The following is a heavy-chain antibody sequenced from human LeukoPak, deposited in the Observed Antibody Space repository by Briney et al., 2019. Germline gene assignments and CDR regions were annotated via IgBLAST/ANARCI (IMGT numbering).Heavy chain of an antibody. D-gene: IGHD1-26*01. V-gene: IGHV3-72*01. J-gene: IGHJ4*02. Sequence: PGGSLRLSCAASGFTFSDHYMDWVRQAPGKGLEWVARSRNKANGYTTEYAASVKGRFTISRDHSKNSLYLQMDSLKTEDTAVYYCTRQYRGANDYWGQGTLVTVSS. CDR2: SRNKANGYTT. CDR3: TRQYRGANDY. CDR1: GFTFSDHY.